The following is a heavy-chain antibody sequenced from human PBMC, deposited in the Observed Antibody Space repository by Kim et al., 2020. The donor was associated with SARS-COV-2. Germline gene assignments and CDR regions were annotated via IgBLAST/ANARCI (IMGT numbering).Heavy chain of an antibody. CDR3: ARRRPTDKLHGDSNWFDP. J-gene: IGHJ5*02. CDR2: IYYSGST. Sequence: SETLSLTCTVSGGSISSGGYYWSWIRQHPGKGLEWIGYIYYSGSTYYNPSLKSRVTISVDTSKNQFSLKLSSVTAADTAVYYCARRRPTDKLHGDSNWFDPWGQGTLVPVSS. D-gene: IGHD4-17*01. V-gene: IGHV4-31*03. CDR1: GGSISSGGYY.